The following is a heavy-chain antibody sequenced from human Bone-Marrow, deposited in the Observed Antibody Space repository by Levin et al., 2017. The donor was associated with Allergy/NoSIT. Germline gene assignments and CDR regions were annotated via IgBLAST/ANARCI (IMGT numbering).Heavy chain of an antibody. V-gene: IGHV5-51*01. J-gene: IGHJ3*02. CDR1: GYSFSNFW. CDR2: IYPGDSDT. CDR3: ARPLMRDGFDI. Sequence: GESLKISCKGSGYSFSNFWIGWVRQMPGKGLEWMGIIYPGDSDTRYRPSFEGQVTISADKSISTAYLQWTSLKASDTAMYYCARPLMRDGFDIWGQGTMVTVSS.